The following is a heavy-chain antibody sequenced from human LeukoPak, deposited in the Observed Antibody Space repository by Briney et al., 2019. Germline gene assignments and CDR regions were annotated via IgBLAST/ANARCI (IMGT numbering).Heavy chain of an antibody. Sequence: GASVKVSCKASGYTFTGYYMHWVRQAPGQGLEWMGWINPNSGGTNYAQKFQGRVTMTRDTSISTAYMELSRLRSDDTAVYYCARLRVRAVAGTLEDAFDIWGQGTMVTVSS. CDR3: ARLRVRAVAGTLEDAFDI. CDR1: GYTFTGYY. J-gene: IGHJ3*02. V-gene: IGHV1-2*02. CDR2: INPNSGGT. D-gene: IGHD6-19*01.